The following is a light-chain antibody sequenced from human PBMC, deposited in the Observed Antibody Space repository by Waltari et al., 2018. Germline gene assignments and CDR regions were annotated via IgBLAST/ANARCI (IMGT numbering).Light chain of an antibody. V-gene: IGLV2-23*02. CDR3: CSDAGSGTYV. Sequence: QSALTQPASVSGSPGQSITISCTGTSSDFGKFHYVYWYQHLPGKVPKVMISEVTKRPSGVSNLFSGSKSGNTASLTISGLQADDEAEYYCCSDAGSGTYVFGTGTKLTVV. CDR1: SSDFGKFHY. J-gene: IGLJ1*01. CDR2: EVT.